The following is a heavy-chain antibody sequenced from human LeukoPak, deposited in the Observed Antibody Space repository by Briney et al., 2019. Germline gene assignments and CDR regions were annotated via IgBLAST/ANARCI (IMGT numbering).Heavy chain of an antibody. J-gene: IGHJ5*02. V-gene: IGHV4-34*01. Sequence: SETLSLTCAVYGGSFSGYYWSWIRQPPGKGLEWIGEINHSGSTNYNPSLKGRVTISVDTSKNQFSLKLSSVTAADTAVYYCANLVGYNYNWFDPWGQGTLVTVSS. CDR3: ANLVGYNYNWFDP. CDR1: GGSFSGYY. D-gene: IGHD5-18*01. CDR2: INHSGST.